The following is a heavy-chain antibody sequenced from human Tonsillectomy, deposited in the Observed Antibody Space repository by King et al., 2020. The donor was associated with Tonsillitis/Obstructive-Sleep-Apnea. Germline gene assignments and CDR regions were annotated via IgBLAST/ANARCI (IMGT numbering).Heavy chain of an antibody. CDR1: GYTFTSYA. Sequence: QLVQSGAEVKKPGASVKVSCKASGYTFTSYAMHWVRQAPGQRLEWMGWINAGNGNTKYSQKFQGRVTITRDTSATTAYMELSSLRSEDTAVYYCARQDWNYGDAFDIWGQGTMVTVSS. D-gene: IGHD1-7*01. CDR3: ARQDWNYGDAFDI. J-gene: IGHJ3*02. CDR2: INAGNGNT. V-gene: IGHV1-3*01.